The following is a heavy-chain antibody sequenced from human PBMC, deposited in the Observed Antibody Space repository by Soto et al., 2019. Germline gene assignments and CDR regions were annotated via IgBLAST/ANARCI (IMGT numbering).Heavy chain of an antibody. V-gene: IGHV3-21*01. J-gene: IGHJ5*02. CDR2: ISSNSAYI. Sequence: SWGSLRLSCAASGFTFRSFTINWFRHSPCKGLEWVSTISSNSAYIYYTDALRGRFTISRDNAKNSLHLQMNSLRAEDTAVYYCTRDASRDSSARGWFDPWGPGTLVTVSS. CDR1: GFTFRSFT. D-gene: IGHD6-13*01. CDR3: TRDASRDSSARGWFDP.